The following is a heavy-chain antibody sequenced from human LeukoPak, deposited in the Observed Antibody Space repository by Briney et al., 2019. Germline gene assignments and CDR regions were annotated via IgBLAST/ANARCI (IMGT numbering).Heavy chain of an antibody. Sequence: GGSLRLSCAASGFTFSSYGMHWVRQAPGKGLEWVAVISYDGSNKYYADSVKGRFTISRDNSKNTLYLQMNSLRAEGTAVYYCAKSFGYWGQGTLVTVSS. J-gene: IGHJ4*02. D-gene: IGHD3-16*01. V-gene: IGHV3-30*18. CDR1: GFTFSSYG. CDR2: ISYDGSNK. CDR3: AKSFGY.